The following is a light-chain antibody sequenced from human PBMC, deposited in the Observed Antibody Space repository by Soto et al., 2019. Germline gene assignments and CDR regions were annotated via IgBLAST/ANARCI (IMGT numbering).Light chain of an antibody. CDR1: SSKIGNNY. CDR3: GTWDSSLSAGV. V-gene: IGLV1-51*02. CDR2: ENN. Sequence: QSVLTQPPSVSAAPGQKVTISCSGSSSKIGNNYVSWYQQLPGTAPKLLIYENNKRPSGIPDRFSGSKSGTSATLGITGLQTGDDADYYCGTWDSSLSAGVFGGGTKVTVL. J-gene: IGLJ2*01.